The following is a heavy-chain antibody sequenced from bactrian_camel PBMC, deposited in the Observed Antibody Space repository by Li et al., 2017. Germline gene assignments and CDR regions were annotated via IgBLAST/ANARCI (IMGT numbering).Heavy chain of an antibody. CDR2: IYIPGGST. CDR3: AATSVLRGWKLASYEYNY. D-gene: IGHD5*01. Sequence: DVQLVESGGGSVPPGGSLRLSCASSGYSASSGCMAWFRQAAGEEREGDAAIYIPGGSTAYSDSVKGRFTISQDKAKTTVYLQMNSLRPEDTAMYYCAATSVLRGWKLASYEYNYWGQGTQVTVS. CDR1: GYSASSGC. V-gene: IGHV3S31*01. J-gene: IGHJ4*01.